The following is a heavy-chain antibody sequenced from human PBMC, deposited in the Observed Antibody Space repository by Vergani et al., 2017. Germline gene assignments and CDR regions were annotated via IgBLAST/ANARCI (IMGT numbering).Heavy chain of an antibody. CDR2: INHSGST. V-gene: IGHV4-34*01. J-gene: IGHJ6*03. CDR1: GGSFSGYY. Sequence: QVQLQQWCAGLLKPSETLSLTCAVYGGSFSGYYWSWIRQPPGKGLEWIGEINHSGSTNYNPSLKSRVTISVDTSKNQFSRKLSPVTAADTAVYYCARRTRTTSKYYYYYMDVWGKGTTVTVSS. D-gene: IGHD1-1*01. CDR3: ARRTRTTSKYYYYYMDV.